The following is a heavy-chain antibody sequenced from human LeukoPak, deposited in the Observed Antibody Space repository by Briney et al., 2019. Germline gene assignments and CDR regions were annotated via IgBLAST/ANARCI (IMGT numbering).Heavy chain of an antibody. D-gene: IGHD3-16*01. J-gene: IGHJ4*02. CDR1: GDSFSSHY. V-gene: IGHV4-59*11. CDR3: ARNPVWTHYFDY. Sequence: ASETLSLTCAVSGDSFSSHYWTWIRQPPGKGLEWVGYLYNSGNTNYNPSLKSRVTISVDTSKNQFSLKLTSVTAADTAVYYCARNPVWTHYFDYWGQGTLVTVSS. CDR2: LYNSGNT.